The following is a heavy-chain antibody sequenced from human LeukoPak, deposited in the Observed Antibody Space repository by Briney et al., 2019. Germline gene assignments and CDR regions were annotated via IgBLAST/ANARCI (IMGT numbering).Heavy chain of an antibody. D-gene: IGHD2-2*01. V-gene: IGHV4-4*02. Sequence: SETLSLTCAVSGGSISSGNWWSWVRQPPGKGLEWIGEIYHSGITNYNPSLKSRVTIPVDKSKNHFSLKLSSVTAADTAVYYCARIYCSSISCWIDYWGQGTLVTVSS. CDR3: ARIYCSSISCWIDY. J-gene: IGHJ4*02. CDR2: IYHSGIT. CDR1: GGSISSGNW.